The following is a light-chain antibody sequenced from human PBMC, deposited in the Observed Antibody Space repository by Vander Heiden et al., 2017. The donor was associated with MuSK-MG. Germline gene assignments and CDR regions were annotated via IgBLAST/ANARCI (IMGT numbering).Light chain of an antibody. CDR2: GAS. J-gene: IGKJ5*01. CDR1: QSVSSSD. V-gene: IGKV3-20*01. CDR3: QQYGNSPLT. Sequence: EIVLTQSPGTLSLSPGERAALCCRATQSVSSSDLAWYQQKAGQAPRLLIYGASCRATGIPERFSGSGSGKYFNLTISRLEPEDFAVYYCQQYGNSPLTFGQGTRLEIK.